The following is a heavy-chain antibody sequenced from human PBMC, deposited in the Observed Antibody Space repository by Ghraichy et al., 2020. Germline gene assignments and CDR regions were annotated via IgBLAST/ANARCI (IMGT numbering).Heavy chain of an antibody. CDR3: ARLYSSSWYEEFDY. Sequence: ASVKVSCKASGYTFTSYGISWVRQAPGQGLEWMGWISAYNGNTNYAQKLQGRVTMTTDTSTSTAYMELRSLRSDDTAVYYCARLYSSSWYEEFDYWGQGTLVTVSS. CDR2: ISAYNGNT. D-gene: IGHD6-13*01. J-gene: IGHJ4*02. V-gene: IGHV1-18*01. CDR1: GYTFTSYG.